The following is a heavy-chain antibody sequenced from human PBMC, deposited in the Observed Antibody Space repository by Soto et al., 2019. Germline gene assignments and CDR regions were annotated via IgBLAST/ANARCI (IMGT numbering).Heavy chain of an antibody. Sequence: SETLSLTCAVYGGSFSGYYWSWIRQPPGKGLEWIGEINHSGSTNYNPSLKRRVTISVDTSKNQFSLKLSSVTAADTAVYYCARVPSSYLYGTTTYNWFDPWGQGTLVTVSS. CDR2: INHSGST. V-gene: IGHV4-34*01. D-gene: IGHD4-17*01. CDR3: ARVPSSYLYGTTTYNWFDP. CDR1: GGSFSGYY. J-gene: IGHJ5*02.